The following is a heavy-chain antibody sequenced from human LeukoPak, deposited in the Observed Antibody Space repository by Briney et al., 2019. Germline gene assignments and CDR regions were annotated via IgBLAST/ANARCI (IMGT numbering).Heavy chain of an antibody. CDR3: ARPTHYYGSGSRNY. Sequence: SETLSLTCTVSGGSISSSSYYWGWIRQPPGKGLEWIGSIYYSGSTYYNPSLKSRVTISVDTSKNQFSLKLSSVTAADTAVYYCARPTHYYGSGSRNYWGQGTLVTVSS. CDR1: GGSISSSSYY. J-gene: IGHJ4*02. D-gene: IGHD3-10*01. CDR2: IYYSGST. V-gene: IGHV4-39*01.